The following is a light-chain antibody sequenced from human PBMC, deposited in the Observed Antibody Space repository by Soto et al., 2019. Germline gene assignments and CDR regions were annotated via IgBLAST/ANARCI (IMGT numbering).Light chain of an antibody. CDR3: SSYTSSNTWV. CDR1: SSDVGAYND. CDR2: EVS. J-gene: IGLJ3*02. Sequence: QSALTQPASVSGSPGQSITISCTGTSSDVGAYNDVSWYQQHPGKAPKLMIYEVSNRPSGVSNRFSGSKSGTTASLTISGLAAEDEADYYCSSYTSSNTWVFGGGTKLTVL. V-gene: IGLV2-14*01.